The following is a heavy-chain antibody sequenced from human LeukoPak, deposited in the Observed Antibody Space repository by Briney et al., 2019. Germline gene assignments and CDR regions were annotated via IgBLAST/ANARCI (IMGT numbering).Heavy chain of an antibody. Sequence: SVKVSCKASGGTFSSYAISWVRQAPGQGLEWMGGIIPIFGTANYAQKFQGRVTITTDESTSTAYMELSSLRSEDTAVYYCAREVVTAATWFDPWGQGTLVTVSS. CDR2: IIPIFGTA. J-gene: IGHJ5*02. CDR1: GGTFSSYA. CDR3: AREVVTAATWFDP. D-gene: IGHD2-21*02. V-gene: IGHV1-69*05.